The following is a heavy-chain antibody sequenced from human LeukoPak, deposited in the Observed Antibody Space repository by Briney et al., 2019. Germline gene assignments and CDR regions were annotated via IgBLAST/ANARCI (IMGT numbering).Heavy chain of an antibody. CDR3: ARPGMNYYDSSGYYYYDAFDI. V-gene: IGHV5-51*01. J-gene: IGHJ3*02. Sequence: GESLKISCKGSEYSFTSYWIGWVRQMPGKGLEWMGIIYPGDSDTRYSPSFQGQVTISADKSISTAYLQWSSLKASDTAMYYCARPGMNYYDSSGYYYYDAFDIWGQGTMVTVSS. CDR1: EYSFTSYW. D-gene: IGHD3-22*01. CDR2: IYPGDSDT.